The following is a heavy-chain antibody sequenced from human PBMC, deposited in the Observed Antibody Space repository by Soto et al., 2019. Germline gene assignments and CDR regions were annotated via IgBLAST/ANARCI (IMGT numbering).Heavy chain of an antibody. V-gene: IGHV1-18*01. CDR1: GYTFTSYG. J-gene: IGHJ3*02. Sequence: QVQLVQSGAEVKKPGASVKVSCKASGYTFTSYGISWVRQAPGQGLEWMGWISAYNGNTNYAQKLQGRVTMTTDTSTSPAYMELRSLRSDDTAVYYCARDVTMIVVVGDAFDIWGQGTMVTVSS. CDR2: ISAYNGNT. CDR3: ARDVTMIVVVGDAFDI. D-gene: IGHD3-22*01.